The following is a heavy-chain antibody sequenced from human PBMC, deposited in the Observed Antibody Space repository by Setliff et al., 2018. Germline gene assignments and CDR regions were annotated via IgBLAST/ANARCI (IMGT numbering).Heavy chain of an antibody. J-gene: IGHJ6*02. V-gene: IGHV1-2*04. CDR3: ARDLLYSGSYFGYYYGMDV. CDR1: GYTFTGYY. CDR2: INPNSGGT. Sequence: ASVKVSCKASGYTFTGYYMHWVRQAPGQGLEWMGWINPNSGGTNYAQKFQGWVTMTRDTSISTAYMELSRLRSDDTAVYYCARDLLYSGSYFGYYYGMDVWDQGTTVTVSS. D-gene: IGHD1-26*01.